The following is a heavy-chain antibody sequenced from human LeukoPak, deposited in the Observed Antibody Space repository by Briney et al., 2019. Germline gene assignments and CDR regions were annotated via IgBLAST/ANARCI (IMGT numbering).Heavy chain of an antibody. CDR2: INHSGST. D-gene: IGHD2-15*01. Sequence: PSETLSLTCAIYGGSFSGYYWSWIRQPPGKGLEWIGEINHSGSTNYNPSLKSRVTISVDTPKNQFSLKLSSVTAADTAVYYCARGSRGSGGSCYRNWGQGTLVTVSS. J-gene: IGHJ4*02. V-gene: IGHV4-34*01. CDR3: ARGSRGSGGSCYRN. CDR1: GGSFSGYY.